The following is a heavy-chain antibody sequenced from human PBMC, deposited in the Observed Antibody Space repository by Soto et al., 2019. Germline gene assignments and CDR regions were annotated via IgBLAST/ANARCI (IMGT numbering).Heavy chain of an antibody. CDR3: ARDVDRTMAALRGYYGMAV. CDR1: GYNFTTYT. D-gene: IGHD5-18*01. V-gene: IGHV1-3*01. J-gene: IGHJ6*02. Sequence: QVQLVQSGAEVKKPGASVKVSCKASGYNFTTYTMHWVRQAPGQRPEWMGWINAGNGNTKHSQKFQGRVTMTRDTSASKADMELSSLRSEDTAVYYCARDVDRTMAALRGYYGMAVWGQGTTVTVSS. CDR2: INAGNGNT.